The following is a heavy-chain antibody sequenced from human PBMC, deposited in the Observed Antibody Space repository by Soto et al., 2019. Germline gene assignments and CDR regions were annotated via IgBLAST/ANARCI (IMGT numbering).Heavy chain of an antibody. D-gene: IGHD2-2*02. V-gene: IGHV4-61*01. Sequence: PSETLSLTCTVSGGSVSSGSYYWSWIRQPPGKGLEWIGYIYYSGSTNYNPSIKSRVTISVDTSKNQFSLKLSSVTAADTAVYYCASVTRTCISTSCYRYYYGMDVWGQGTTVTVSS. CDR1: GGSVSSGSYY. CDR2: IYYSGST. J-gene: IGHJ6*02. CDR3: ASVTRTCISTSCYRYYYGMDV.